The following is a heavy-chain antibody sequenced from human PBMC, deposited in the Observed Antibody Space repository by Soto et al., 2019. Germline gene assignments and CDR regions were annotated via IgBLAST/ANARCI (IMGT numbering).Heavy chain of an antibody. CDR3: ATDPNWNYGSWFDP. Sequence: GASVKVSCKVSGYTLTELSMHWVRQAPGKGLEWMGGFDPEDGETIYAQKFQGRVTMTEDTSTDTAYMELSSLRSEDTAVYYCATDPNWNYGSWFDPWGQGTLVTVSS. V-gene: IGHV1-24*01. CDR2: FDPEDGET. CDR1: GYTLTELS. J-gene: IGHJ5*02. D-gene: IGHD1-7*01.